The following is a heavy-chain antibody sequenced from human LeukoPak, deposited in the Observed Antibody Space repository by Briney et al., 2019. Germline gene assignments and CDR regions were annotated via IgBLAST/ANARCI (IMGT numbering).Heavy chain of an antibody. CDR2: INHSGST. D-gene: IGHD5-18*01. CDR3: ARGRYSYGY. CDR1: GGSLSGNS. J-gene: IGHJ4*02. V-gene: IGHV4-34*01. Sequence: PSKTRSPTGAVNGGSLSGNSWGWIPQPPGKGLEWIGEINHSGSTNYNPSLKSRVTISVDTSENQFSLKLSSVTAADTAVYYCARGRYSYGYWGQGTLVTVSS.